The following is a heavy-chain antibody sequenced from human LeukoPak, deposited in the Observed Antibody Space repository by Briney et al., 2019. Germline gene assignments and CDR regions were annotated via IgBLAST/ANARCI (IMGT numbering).Heavy chain of an antibody. J-gene: IGHJ4*02. D-gene: IGHD5-18*01. CDR2: ISGGGGST. CDR1: GFTFSSFV. V-gene: IGHV3-23*01. Sequence: AGGSLRLSWPASGFTFSSFVMNWVRPAPGEGLGLVSVISGGGGSTYYADSVTGRFTISRDNSKNTLFLQMNRLRAEDTAVYYCAKDIQGANWGQGTLVTVSS. CDR3: AKDIQGAN.